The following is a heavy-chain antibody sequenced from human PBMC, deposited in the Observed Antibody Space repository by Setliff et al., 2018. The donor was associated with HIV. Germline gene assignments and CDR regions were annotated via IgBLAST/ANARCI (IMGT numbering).Heavy chain of an antibody. CDR2: IIPVFDTP. CDR3: ARVNGGNTPYYFDS. V-gene: IGHV1-69*13. Sequence: SVKVSCKAFGGAFSSYAINWVRQAPGQGLEWMGGIIPVFDTPNYAQKFQGRATITADESTSTSSMELSSLGSEDTAVYYCARVNGGNTPYYFDSWGQGTLVTVSS. CDR1: GGAFSSYA. D-gene: IGHD2-15*01. J-gene: IGHJ4*02.